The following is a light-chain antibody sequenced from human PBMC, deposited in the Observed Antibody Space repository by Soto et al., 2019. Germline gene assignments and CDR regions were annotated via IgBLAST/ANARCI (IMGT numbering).Light chain of an antibody. V-gene: IGLV1-40*01. Sequence: QSVLTQPPSVSGAPGQRVTISCSGSSSNIGSGYDVHWYQQLPGTAPKVLIYGNSSRPSGVPDRFSGSNSGTSASLAITGLQAEDEADYYCQSYDSSLSWVFGGGTKLTVL. CDR2: GNS. J-gene: IGLJ3*02. CDR1: SSNIGSGYD. CDR3: QSYDSSLSWV.